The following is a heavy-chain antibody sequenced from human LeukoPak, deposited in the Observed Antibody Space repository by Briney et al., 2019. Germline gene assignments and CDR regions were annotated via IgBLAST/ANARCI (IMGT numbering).Heavy chain of an antibody. J-gene: IGHJ3*02. V-gene: IGHV3-23*01. CDR3: ARAFTLVIADAFDI. D-gene: IGHD3-16*02. Sequence: PGGSLRLSCAASGFTFSNYAMSWVRQAPGKGLEWVSVIGGSGGSTYYADSVKGRFTISRDNSKNTLYLQMNSLRAEDTAVYYCARAFTLVIADAFDIWGQGTMVTVSS. CDR1: GFTFSNYA. CDR2: IGGSGGST.